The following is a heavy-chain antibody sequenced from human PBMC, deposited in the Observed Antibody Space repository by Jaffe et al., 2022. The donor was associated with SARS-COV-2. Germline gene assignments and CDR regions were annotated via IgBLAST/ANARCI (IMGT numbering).Heavy chain of an antibody. J-gene: IGHJ5*02. CDR3: ARTTYYYDSSGYPGWFDP. Sequence: QVQLQESGPGLVKPSQTLSLTCTVSGGSISSGGYYWSWIRQHPGKGLEWIGYIYYSGSTYYNPSLKSRVTISVDTSKNQFSLKLSSVTAADTAVYYCARTTYYYDSSGYPGWFDPWGQGTLVTVSS. CDR2: IYYSGST. CDR1: GGSISSGGYY. D-gene: IGHD3-22*01. V-gene: IGHV4-31*03.